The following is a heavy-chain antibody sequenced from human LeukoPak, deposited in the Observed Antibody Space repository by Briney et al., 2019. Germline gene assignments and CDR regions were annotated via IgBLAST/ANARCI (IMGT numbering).Heavy chain of an antibody. CDR3: ARDPSSSNGDLLDY. V-gene: IGHV3-30-3*01. CDR2: ISYDGSNK. J-gene: IGHJ4*02. Sequence: GGSLRLSCAASGFTFSSYAMHWVRQAPVKVLEWVAVISYDGSNKYYADSVKGRFTISRDNSKNTLYLQMNSLRAEDTAVYYCARDPSSSNGDLLDYWGQGTLVTVSS. D-gene: IGHD4-17*01. CDR1: GFTFSSYA.